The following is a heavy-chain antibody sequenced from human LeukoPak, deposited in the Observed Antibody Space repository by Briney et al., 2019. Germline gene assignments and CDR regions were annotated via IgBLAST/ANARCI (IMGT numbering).Heavy chain of an antibody. Sequence: ASVKVSCKASGYTFTGYYMHWVRQAPGQGLEWMGWINPNSGGTNYAQKFQGRVTMTRDTSISTAYMELTRLRSDDTAVYYCTVPGPYTEYFQHWGQGTLVTVSS. CDR2: INPNSGGT. V-gene: IGHV1-2*02. CDR1: GYTFTGYY. J-gene: IGHJ1*01. D-gene: IGHD3-10*01. CDR3: TVPGPYTEYFQH.